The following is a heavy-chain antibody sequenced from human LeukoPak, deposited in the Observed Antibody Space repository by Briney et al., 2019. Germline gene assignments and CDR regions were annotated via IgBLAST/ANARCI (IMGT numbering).Heavy chain of an antibody. V-gene: IGHV3-23*01. Sequence: PGGSLRLSCAASGFTFSTYAMSWVRQVPAKGLEWVSAISTTTYYAAFVEGRFTISRDNSKNTLYLQMNSLRAEDTAVYYCAKPIGPRYGDYHNSCFDSWGQGTLVTVSS. D-gene: IGHD4-17*01. CDR1: GFTFSTYA. J-gene: IGHJ5*01. CDR2: ISTTT. CDR3: AKPIGPRYGDYHNSCFDS.